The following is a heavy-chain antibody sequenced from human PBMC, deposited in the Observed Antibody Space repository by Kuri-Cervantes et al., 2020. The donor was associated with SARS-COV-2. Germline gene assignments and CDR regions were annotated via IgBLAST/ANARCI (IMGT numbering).Heavy chain of an antibody. J-gene: IGHJ5*02. CDR2: IYYSGVT. CDR3: ATHPKELRIVVVNWFDP. CDR1: GGSIISSDYY. Sequence: GSLRLSCTVSGGSIISSDYYWAWVRQSPGKGLEWIGTIYYSGVTYYSPSLKSRVTISVDTSKNQFSLNLRSVTVADTGVYYCATHPKELRIVVVNWFDPWGPGTLVTFSS. V-gene: IGHV4-39*01. D-gene: IGHD3-22*01.